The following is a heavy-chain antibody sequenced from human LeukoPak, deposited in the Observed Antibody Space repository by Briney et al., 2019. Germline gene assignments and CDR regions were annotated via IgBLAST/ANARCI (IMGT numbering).Heavy chain of an antibody. CDR1: GYTFTDYY. D-gene: IGHD4-11*01. V-gene: IGHV1-2*02. CDR3: ARDRDYSNTERGFDY. J-gene: IGHJ4*02. CDR2: INPNSRET. Sequence: ASVKVSCKTSGYTFTDYYTHWVRQAPGQGLEWMGWINPNSRETNSAQRFQGRVTMTGDTSISTAYMELSRLTSDDTAVYYCARDRDYSNTERGFDYWGQGTLATVSS.